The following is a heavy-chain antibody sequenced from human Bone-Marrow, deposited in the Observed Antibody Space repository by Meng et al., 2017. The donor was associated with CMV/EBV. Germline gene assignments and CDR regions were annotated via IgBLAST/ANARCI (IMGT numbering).Heavy chain of an antibody. CDR1: GYIFTSYG. CDR2: ISPYNGNT. D-gene: IGHD6-13*01. V-gene: IGHV1-18*01. CDR3: ARGYSSSWYYYGMDV. J-gene: IGHJ6*02. Sequence: ASVKVSCKASGYIFTSYGISWVRQAPGQGLEWMGWISPYNGNTKYAQKFQGRVTMTRNTSISTAYMELSSLRSEDTAVYYCARGYSSSWYYYGMDVWGQGTTVTVSS.